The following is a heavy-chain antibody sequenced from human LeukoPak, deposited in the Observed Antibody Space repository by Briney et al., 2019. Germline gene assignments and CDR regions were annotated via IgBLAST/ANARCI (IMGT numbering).Heavy chain of an antibody. Sequence: VGCLRLSSAAPRFTFSSYAMSSGRAAPRKGLWWVSPISGSGGSTYYADSVKGRFTISRDNSKNTLYLQMNSLRAEDTAVYYCAIPGYCSSTSCSYFQHWGQGTLVTVSS. V-gene: IGHV3-23*01. CDR3: AIPGYCSSTSCSYFQH. CDR2: ISGSGGST. CDR1: RFTFSSYA. J-gene: IGHJ1*01. D-gene: IGHD2-2*01.